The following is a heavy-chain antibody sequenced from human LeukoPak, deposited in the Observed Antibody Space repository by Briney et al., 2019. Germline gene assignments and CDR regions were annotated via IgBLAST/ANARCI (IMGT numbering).Heavy chain of an antibody. Sequence: SVKVSCKASGGTFSSYAISWVRQAPGQGLEWMGGIIPIFGTANYAQKFQGRVTMTRDTSISTAYMELSRLRSDDTAVYYCARDFGPETEQWLVNRGAFDIWGQGTMVTVSS. CDR2: IIPIFGTA. D-gene: IGHD6-19*01. J-gene: IGHJ3*02. V-gene: IGHV1-69*05. CDR1: GGTFSSYA. CDR3: ARDFGPETEQWLVNRGAFDI.